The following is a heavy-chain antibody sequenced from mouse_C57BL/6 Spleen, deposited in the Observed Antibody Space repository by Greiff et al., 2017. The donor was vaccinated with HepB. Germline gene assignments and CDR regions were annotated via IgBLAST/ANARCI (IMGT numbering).Heavy chain of an antibody. CDR2: IYPRDGST. CDR3: ARRGSSDFAY. J-gene: IGHJ3*01. V-gene: IGHV1-85*01. Sequence: QVQLQQSGPELVKPGASVKLSCRASGNTFPSYDINGVKQRPGQGLEGMGWIYPRDGSTKYNEKFKGKATLTVDTSSSTAYMELHSLTSEDSAVYFCARRGSSDFAYWGQGTLVTVSA. D-gene: IGHD3-2*02. CDR1: GNTFPSYD.